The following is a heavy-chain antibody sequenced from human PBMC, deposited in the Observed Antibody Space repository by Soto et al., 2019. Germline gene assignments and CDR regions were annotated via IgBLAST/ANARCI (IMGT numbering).Heavy chain of an antibody. CDR1: GFTFSSYS. V-gene: IGHV3-48*01. J-gene: IGHJ5*02. CDR2: ISSSSSTI. D-gene: IGHD1-1*01. Sequence: EVQLVESGGGLVQPGGSLRLSCAASGFTFSSYSMNWVRQAPGKGLEWVSYISSSSSTIYYADSVKGRFTISRDNAKNSLYLQMNSLRAEDTAVYYCARDGHNWNSADPGWFDPWGQGTLVTVSS. CDR3: ARDGHNWNSADPGWFDP.